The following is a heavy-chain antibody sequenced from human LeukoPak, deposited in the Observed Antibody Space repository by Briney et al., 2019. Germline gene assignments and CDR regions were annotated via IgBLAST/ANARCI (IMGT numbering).Heavy chain of an antibody. D-gene: IGHD3-22*01. J-gene: IGHJ4*02. CDR3: ARGGAQYYYDSNDRYYFDY. CDR2: IYHSGNT. CDR1: GGSISSGGYS. Sequence: SETLSLTCAVSGGSISSGGYSWSWIRQPPGKGLEWIGYIYHSGNTYYNPSLKSRVTISVDRSKNQFSLKLSSVTAADTAVYYCARGGAQYYYDSNDRYYFDYWGQGTLVTVSS. V-gene: IGHV4-30-2*01.